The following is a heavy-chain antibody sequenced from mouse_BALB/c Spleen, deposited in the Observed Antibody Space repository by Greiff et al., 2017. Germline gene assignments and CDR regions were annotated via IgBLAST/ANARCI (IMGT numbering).Heavy chain of an antibody. CDR2: IYPGNVNT. Sequence: QVQLKQSGPELVKPWASVRISCKASGYTFTSYYIHWVKQRPGQGLEWIGWIYPGNVNTKYNEKFKGKATLTADKSSSTAYMQLSSLTSEDSAVYFCAYYRYEAMDYWGQGTSVTVSS. J-gene: IGHJ4*01. CDR3: AYYRYEAMDY. D-gene: IGHD2-14*01. V-gene: IGHV1S56*01. CDR1: GYTFTSYY.